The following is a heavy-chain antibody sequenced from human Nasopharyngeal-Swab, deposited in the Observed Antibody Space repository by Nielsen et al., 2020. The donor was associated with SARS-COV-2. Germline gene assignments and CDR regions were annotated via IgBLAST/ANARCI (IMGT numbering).Heavy chain of an antibody. V-gene: IGHV4-59*08. Sequence: SDTLSPTCPVSGASISSYYWSWIRQPPGKGLEWIGYLYYSGSTNYNPSLKSRVTISVDTSKNQFSLKLSSVTAADTAVYYCARHPGYCSGGSCYSRWFDPWGQGTLVTVSS. CDR3: ARHPGYCSGGSCYSRWFDP. CDR1: GASISSYY. D-gene: IGHD2-15*01. J-gene: IGHJ5*02. CDR2: LYYSGST.